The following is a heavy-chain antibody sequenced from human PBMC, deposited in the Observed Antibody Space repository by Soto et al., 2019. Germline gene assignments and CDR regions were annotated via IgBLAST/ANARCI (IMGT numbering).Heavy chain of an antibody. J-gene: IGHJ4*02. V-gene: IGHV6-1*01. CDR2: TYYRSKWYN. CDR1: GDSVSSNSAA. CDR3: AFGSYPSFSFAY. D-gene: IGHD1-26*01. Sequence: SQTLSLTGAISGDSVSSNSAAWNWIRQSPSRGLEWLGRTYYRSKWYNDYAVSVKSRITINPDTSKNQFSLQLNSVTPEDTAVYYCAFGSYPSFSFAYWGQGTLVTVSS.